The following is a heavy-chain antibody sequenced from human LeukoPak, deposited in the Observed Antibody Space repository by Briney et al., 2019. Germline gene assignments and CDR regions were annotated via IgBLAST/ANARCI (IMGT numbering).Heavy chain of an antibody. CDR3: ARDSPYDYVWGSYRYFDY. CDR2: IWYDGSNK. J-gene: IGHJ4*02. D-gene: IGHD3-16*02. CDR1: GFTFSSYG. Sequence: GGSLRLSCAASGFTFSSYGMHWVRQAPGKGLEWVAVIWYDGSNKYYADSVKGRFTISRDNSKNTLYLQMNSLRAEDTAVYYCARDSPYDYVWGSYRYFDYWGQGTLVIVSS. V-gene: IGHV3-33*01.